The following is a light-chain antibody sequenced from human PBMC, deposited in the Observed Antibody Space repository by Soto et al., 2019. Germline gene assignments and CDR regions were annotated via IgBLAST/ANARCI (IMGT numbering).Light chain of an antibody. CDR1: ALPTRF. J-gene: IGLJ1*01. V-gene: IGLV3-10*01. CDR3: FSPDKSGNLGV. Sequence: SYELTQPPAVSVSPGHTARITCSGDALPTRFAHWYKQKAGNAPVQVIYEDNKRPSGIPERFSGSSSGTVATLVISEAQVEDEGDYYCFSPDKSGNLGVFGPGTKVTVL. CDR2: EDN.